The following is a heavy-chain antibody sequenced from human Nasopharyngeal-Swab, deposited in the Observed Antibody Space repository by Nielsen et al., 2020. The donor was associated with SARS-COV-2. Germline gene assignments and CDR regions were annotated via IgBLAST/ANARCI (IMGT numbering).Heavy chain of an antibody. CDR3: AVGKIAAGDYYYYYGMDV. V-gene: IGHV1-3*01. CDR2: INAGNGNT. Sequence: ASVKVSCRASRYTFTSYAMHWVRQAPGQRLEWMGWINAGNGNTKYSQKFQGRVTITRDTSASTAYMELSSLRSEDTAVYYCAVGKIAAGDYYYYYGMDVWGQGTTVTVSS. J-gene: IGHJ6*02. CDR1: RYTFTSYA. D-gene: IGHD6-13*01.